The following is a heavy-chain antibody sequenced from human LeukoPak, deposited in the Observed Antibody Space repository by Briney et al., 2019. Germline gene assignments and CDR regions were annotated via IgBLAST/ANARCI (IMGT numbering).Heavy chain of an antibody. CDR2: ISSSSSYI. V-gene: IGHV3-21*01. Sequence: GGSLRLSCAASGFTFSSYSMNWVRQAPGKGREWVSSISSSSSYIYYAGSVKGRFTISRDNAKNSLYLQMNSLRAEDTAVYYCAREWLRLPDYWGQGTLVTVSS. J-gene: IGHJ4*02. CDR3: AREWLRLPDY. CDR1: GFTFSSYS. D-gene: IGHD5-12*01.